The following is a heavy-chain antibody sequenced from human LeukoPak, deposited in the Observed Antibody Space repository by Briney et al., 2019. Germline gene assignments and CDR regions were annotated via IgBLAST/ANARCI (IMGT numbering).Heavy chain of an antibody. CDR2: IDYSGST. V-gene: IGHV4-31*03. Sequence: SQTLSLTCTVSGGSISSGGYYWSWIRQHPGKGLERIGYIDYSGSTYYNPSLKSRVTISVDTSKNQFSLKLSSVTAADTVVYYCARALGLGYCSGGSCYPYYFDYWGQGTLVTVSS. CDR1: GGSISSGGYY. D-gene: IGHD2-15*01. J-gene: IGHJ4*02. CDR3: ARALGLGYCSGGSCYPYYFDY.